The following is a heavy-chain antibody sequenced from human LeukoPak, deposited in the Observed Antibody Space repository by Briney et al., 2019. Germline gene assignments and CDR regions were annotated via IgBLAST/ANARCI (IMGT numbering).Heavy chain of an antibody. D-gene: IGHD1-26*01. CDR2: IWYDGSNK. Sequence: GGSLRLSCAASGFTFSSYGMHWVRQAPGKGLEWVAVIWYDGSNKYYADSVKGRFTISRDNSKNTLYLQMNSLRAEDTAVYYCARARGSYYKYFDYWGQGTLVTVSS. J-gene: IGHJ4*02. V-gene: IGHV3-33*01. CDR3: ARARGSYYKYFDY. CDR1: GFTFSSYG.